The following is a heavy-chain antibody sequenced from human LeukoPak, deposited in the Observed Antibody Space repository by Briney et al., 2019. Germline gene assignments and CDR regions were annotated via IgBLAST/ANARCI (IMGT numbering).Heavy chain of an antibody. J-gene: IGHJ5*02. CDR1: GFTVSSNF. D-gene: IGHD3-10*01. CDR3: ASYFGRP. V-gene: IGHV3-53*01. CDR2: IYSGGST. Sequence: GGSLRLSCAAAGFTVSSNFMMWVRQAPGKGLEWVSFIYSGGSTYYADSVKGRFTISRDNFKNTLYLQMNNVRGEDTAVYYCASYFGRPWGQGTLVTVSS.